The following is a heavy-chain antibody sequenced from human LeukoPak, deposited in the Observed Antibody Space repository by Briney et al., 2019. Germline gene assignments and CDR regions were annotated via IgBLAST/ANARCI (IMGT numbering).Heavy chain of an antibody. CDR2: IYYSGST. V-gene: IGHV4-59*01. D-gene: IGHD2-2*01. Sequence: PSETLSLTCTVSGGSISSYYWSWIRQPPGKGLEWIGYIYYSGSTNYNPSLKSRVTISVDTSKNQFSLKLSSVTAADTAVYYCARVDCSSTSCYGGYRTWFDYWGQGTLVTVSS. J-gene: IGHJ4*02. CDR1: GGSISSYY. CDR3: ARVDCSSTSCYGGYRTWFDY.